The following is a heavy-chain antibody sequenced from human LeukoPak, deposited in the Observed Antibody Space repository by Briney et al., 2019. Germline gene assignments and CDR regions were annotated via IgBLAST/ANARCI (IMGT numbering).Heavy chain of an antibody. V-gene: IGHV3-23*01. CDR3: ARAPYGDYALDY. D-gene: IGHD4-17*01. CDR2: ISGSGGST. J-gene: IGHJ4*02. Sequence: GGSLRLSCAASGFTFSSYAMSWVRQAPGKGLEWVSAISGSGGSTYYADSVKGRFTISRDNSKNTLYLQMNSLRAEDTAVYYCARAPYGDYALDYWGQGTLVTVSS. CDR1: GFTFSSYA.